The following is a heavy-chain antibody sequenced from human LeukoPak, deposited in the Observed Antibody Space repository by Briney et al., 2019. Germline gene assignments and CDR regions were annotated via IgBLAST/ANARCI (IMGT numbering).Heavy chain of an antibody. CDR1: GGSISSGDYY. J-gene: IGHJ4*02. CDR3: ARVVNYDFWSVDY. CDR2: IYHSGST. D-gene: IGHD3-3*01. V-gene: IGHV4-39*07. Sequence: SETLSLTSTVSGGSISSGDYYWGWIRQPPGKGLEWIGSIYHSGSTYYNPSLKSRVTISVDTSKNQFSLKLSSVTAADTAVYYCARVVNYDFWSVDYWGQGTLVTVSS.